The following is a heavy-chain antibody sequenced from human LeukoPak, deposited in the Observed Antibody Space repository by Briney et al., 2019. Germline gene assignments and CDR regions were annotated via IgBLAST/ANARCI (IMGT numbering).Heavy chain of an antibody. Sequence: SVKVSCKASGGTFSSYAISWVRQAPGQGLEWMGRIIPILGIASYAQKFQGRVTITADKSTSTAYMELSSPRSEDTAVYYCARESPDYDILTGYYSDYWGQGTLVTVSS. CDR2: IIPILGIA. J-gene: IGHJ4*02. CDR1: GGTFSSYA. D-gene: IGHD3-9*01. V-gene: IGHV1-69*04. CDR3: ARESPDYDILTGYYSDY.